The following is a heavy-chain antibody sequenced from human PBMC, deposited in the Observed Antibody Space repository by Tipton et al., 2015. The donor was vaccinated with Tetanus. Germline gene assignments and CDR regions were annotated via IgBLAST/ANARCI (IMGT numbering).Heavy chain of an antibody. Sequence: QSGPEVKKPGSSVTVSCKASGGTFKNYAITWVRQAPGQGLEWIGRVIPSLHTSDYSSKFRGRVTVTADTSTTTAYLLLSSLRSDDTAVYFCAREHGYFDYWGPGTLVTVSS. CDR1: GGTFKNYA. CDR3: AREHGYFDY. J-gene: IGHJ4*02. V-gene: IGHV1-69*04. CDR2: VIPSLHTS.